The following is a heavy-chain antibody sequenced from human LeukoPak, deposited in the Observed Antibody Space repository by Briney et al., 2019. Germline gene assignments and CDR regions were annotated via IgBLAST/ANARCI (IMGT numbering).Heavy chain of an antibody. CDR2: IYYSGST. J-gene: IGHJ4*02. CDR3: ARGQWGYCSSTSCYDGMDY. D-gene: IGHD2-2*01. CDR1: GGSISSSSYY. V-gene: IGHV4-39*07. Sequence: SETLSLTCTVSGGSISSSSYYWGWIRQPPGKGLEWIGSIYYSGSTYYNPSHKGRVTISVDTSKNQFSLKLSSVTAADTAVYYCARGQWGYCSSTSCYDGMDYWGQGTLVTVSS.